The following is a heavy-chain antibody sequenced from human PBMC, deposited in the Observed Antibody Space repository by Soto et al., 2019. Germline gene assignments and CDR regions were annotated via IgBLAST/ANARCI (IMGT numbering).Heavy chain of an antibody. D-gene: IGHD6-19*01. V-gene: IGHV1-18*01. Sequence: QVQLVQSGAEVKKPGASVTVSCKTSGYTFSNYGINWVRQAPGQGLEWMGWISGYNGNTNYAQTVQGRVTMTTETSTGTVYMELRSLKSDDTAIYYCSRFIMVGGWFDPNYYHGMDVWGQGTKVTVSS. CDR2: ISGYNGNT. CDR3: SRFIMVGGWFDPNYYHGMDV. J-gene: IGHJ6*02. CDR1: GYTFSNYG.